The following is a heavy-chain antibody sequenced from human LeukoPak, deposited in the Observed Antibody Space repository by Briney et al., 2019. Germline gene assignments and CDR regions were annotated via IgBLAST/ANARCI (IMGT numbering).Heavy chain of an antibody. CDR1: GYTFTSCD. CDR3: ARGPGVVVPAATYYYYGMDV. CDR2: MNPNSGNT. J-gene: IGHJ6*02. V-gene: IGHV1-8*01. Sequence: ASVKVSCKASGYTFTSCDINWVRQATGQGLEWMGWMNPNSGNTGYAQKFQGRVTMTRNTSISTAYMELSSLRSEDTAVYYCARGPGVVVPAATYYYYGMDVWGQGTTVTVSS. D-gene: IGHD2-2*01.